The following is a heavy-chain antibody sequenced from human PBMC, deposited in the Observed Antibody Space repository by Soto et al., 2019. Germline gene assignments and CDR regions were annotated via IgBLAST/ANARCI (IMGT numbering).Heavy chain of an antibody. CDR2: IYYSGST. D-gene: IGHD3-9*01. Sequence: SETLSLTCTVSGGSISSYYWSWIRQPPGKGLEWIGYIYYSGSTNYNPSPKSRVTISVDTSKNQFSLKLSSVTAADTAVYYCARVFHPVNWFDPWGQGTLVTVSS. V-gene: IGHV4-59*01. CDR1: GGSISSYY. CDR3: ARVFHPVNWFDP. J-gene: IGHJ5*02.